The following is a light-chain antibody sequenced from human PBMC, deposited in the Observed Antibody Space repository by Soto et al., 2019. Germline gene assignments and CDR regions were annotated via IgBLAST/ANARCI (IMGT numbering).Light chain of an antibody. CDR3: QLYSRSPRQIT. CDR2: GAS. Sequence: DIVRTQSRGTLSLSPGERATRTCRASKSVSSSYLAWYQQKPGQAPRLLIYGASSRATGIPDRFSGSGSGTDFTLTISRLEPEDFAVYYCQLYSRSPRQITFGQGTRLEIK. V-gene: IGKV3-20*01. CDR1: KSVSSSY. J-gene: IGKJ5*01.